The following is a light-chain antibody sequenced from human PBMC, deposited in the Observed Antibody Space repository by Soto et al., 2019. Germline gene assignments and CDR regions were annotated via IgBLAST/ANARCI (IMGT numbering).Light chain of an antibody. CDR1: QGISSA. Sequence: IQMTQSPSSLSASVGDRVTITCRASQGISSALAWYQQKPGKAPKLLIYDASSLESGVPSRFSGSGSGTDFTLTISSLQPEDFATYYCQQFNNYPHGDTFGQGTRLEIK. CDR2: DAS. J-gene: IGKJ5*01. V-gene: IGKV1D-13*01. CDR3: QQFNNYPHGDT.